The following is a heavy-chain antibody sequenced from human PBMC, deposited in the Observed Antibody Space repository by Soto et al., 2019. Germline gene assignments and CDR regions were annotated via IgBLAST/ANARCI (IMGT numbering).Heavy chain of an antibody. CDR2: ISGSGGST. D-gene: IGHD4-17*01. Sequence: EVPLLESGGGLVQPGGSLRLSCAASGFTFSSYAMSWVRQAPGKGLEWVSAISGSGGSTYYADSVKGRFTISRDNSKNTLYLQMNSLRAEDTAVYYCAKARDYGGNNNWFDPWGQGTLVTVSS. J-gene: IGHJ5*02. CDR1: GFTFSSYA. CDR3: AKARDYGGNNNWFDP. V-gene: IGHV3-23*01.